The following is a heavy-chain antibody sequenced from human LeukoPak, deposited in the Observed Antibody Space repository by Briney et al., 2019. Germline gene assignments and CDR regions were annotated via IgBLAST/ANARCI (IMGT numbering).Heavy chain of an antibody. CDR3: ARGWDNNDSSGYSA. J-gene: IGHJ4*02. CDR2: TSYDERNK. Sequence: GGSLRLSCAASGFTFSSNAMHWVRQAPGKGREWVAATSYDERNKYYGDSVRGRFTISRDNSKNTLYLQMNSLRVEDTAVYYCARGWDNNDSSGYSAWGQGTLVTVSS. V-gene: IGHV3-30*04. CDR1: GFTFSSNA. D-gene: IGHD3-22*01.